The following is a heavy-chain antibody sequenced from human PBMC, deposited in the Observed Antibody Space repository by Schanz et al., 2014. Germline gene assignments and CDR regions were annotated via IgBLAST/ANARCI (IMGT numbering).Heavy chain of an antibody. Sequence: QVQLVQSGAEVKKPGASVTVSCKASGYDFHIYAYSWVRQAPGQGLEWMGRIIPSLGLAKYEQKFQDKVTITADTSTTTAYMELSGLRSEDTAVYYCARDRLECGAECYSVEVFEIWGQGTLVIVSS. J-gene: IGHJ4*02. V-gene: IGHV1-69*04. CDR1: GYDFHIYA. CDR3: ARDRLECGAECYSVEVFEI. CDR2: IIPSLGLA. D-gene: IGHD2-21*01.